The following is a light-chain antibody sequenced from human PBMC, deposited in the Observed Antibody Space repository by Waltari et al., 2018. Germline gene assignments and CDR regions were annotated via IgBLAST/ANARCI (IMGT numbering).Light chain of an antibody. V-gene: IGLV2-14*01. CDR2: EVS. J-gene: IGLJ1*01. CDR3: SAYTSSSTPLYV. Sequence: QSALTQPASVSGSPGQSITISCTGTSSDVGGYNYVPWYQQHPGKAPKLMIYEVSNRPAGVSNRFTGSKSGSTASLTISGLQAEDEADYYCSAYTSSSTPLYVFGTGTKVTVL. CDR1: SSDVGGYNY.